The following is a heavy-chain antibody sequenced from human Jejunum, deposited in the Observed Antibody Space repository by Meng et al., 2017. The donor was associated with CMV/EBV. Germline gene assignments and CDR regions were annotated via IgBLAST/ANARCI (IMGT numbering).Heavy chain of an antibody. Sequence: CAASGFTFSDYGMYWVRQAPGQGLEWVAFIRYDGSTQFYADCVKGRFTISRDNSRNTLYLQMNSLRAEDTAVYYCAKDWAPNLDYWGQGTLVTVSS. V-gene: IGHV3-30*02. J-gene: IGHJ4*02. CDR3: AKDWAPNLDY. CDR1: GFTFSDYG. CDR2: IRYDGSTQ. D-gene: IGHD7-27*01.